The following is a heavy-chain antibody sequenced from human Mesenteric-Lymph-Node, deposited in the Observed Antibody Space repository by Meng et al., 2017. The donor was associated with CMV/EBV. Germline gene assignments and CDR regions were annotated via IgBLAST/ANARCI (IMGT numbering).Heavy chain of an antibody. V-gene: IGHV3-21*04. CDR2: ISSSSSYI. CDR3: AKDLTNSWFDP. CDR1: GFTFSRYW. Sequence: GASLKISCAASGFTFSRYWMNWVRQAPGKGLEWVSSISSSSSYIYYADSVKGRFTISRDNSKNMLYLQMNSLIDEYTTIYYCAKDLTNSWFDPWGQGTLVTVSS. J-gene: IGHJ5*02.